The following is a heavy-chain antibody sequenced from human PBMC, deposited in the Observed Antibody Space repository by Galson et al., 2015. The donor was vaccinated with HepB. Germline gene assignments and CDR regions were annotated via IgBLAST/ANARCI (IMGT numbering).Heavy chain of an antibody. V-gene: IGHV3-30-3*01. CDR2: LSYDGSNK. Sequence: SLRLSCAASGFRFSRYAIHWVRQAPDKGLEWVAGLSYDGSNKYYGDSVKGRFTISRDNSQSTLHLQMNSLRPEDTAVYYCAREGTAIARALDYWGQGTLVTVSS. D-gene: IGHD5-18*01. J-gene: IGHJ4*02. CDR3: AREGTAIARALDY. CDR1: GFRFSRYA.